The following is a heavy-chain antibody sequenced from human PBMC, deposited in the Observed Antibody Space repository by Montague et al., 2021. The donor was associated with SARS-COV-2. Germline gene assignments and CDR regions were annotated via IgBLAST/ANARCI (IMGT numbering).Heavy chain of an antibody. J-gene: IGHJ4*02. D-gene: IGHD3-10*01. CDR3: ARHYYGSGSYYLGEFDY. CDR2: IYYSGST. Sequence: SETLSLTCTVSGGSISSSSYYWGWIRQPSGKGLEWIGSIYYSGSTYYNPSLKSRVTISVDTSKNQLSLKLSSVTAADTAVYYCARHYYGSGSYYLGEFDYWGQGTLVTVSS. V-gene: IGHV4-39*01. CDR1: GGSISSSSYY.